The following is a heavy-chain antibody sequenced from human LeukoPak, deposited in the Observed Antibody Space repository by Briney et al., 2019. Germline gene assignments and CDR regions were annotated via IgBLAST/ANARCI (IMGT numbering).Heavy chain of an antibody. J-gene: IGHJ4*02. V-gene: IGHV3-33*01. D-gene: IGHD2-2*01. CDR3: ARDSCSSVTCDDY. CDR2: IQHDGSIK. Sequence: GRSLRLSCAASGFTFSNYGMHWVPLAPGKGLEWVAAIQHDGSIKYYADSVKGRFTISRDDSKNTLHLQMNSLRAEDAAVYYCARDSCSSVTCDDYWGQGTLVTVSS. CDR1: GFTFSNYG.